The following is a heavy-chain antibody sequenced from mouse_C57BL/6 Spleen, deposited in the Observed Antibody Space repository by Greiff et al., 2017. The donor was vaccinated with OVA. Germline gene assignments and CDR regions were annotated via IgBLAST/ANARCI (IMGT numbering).Heavy chain of an antibody. Sequence: QVQLQQSGAELVRPGASVTLSCKASGYTFTDYEMHWVKQTPVHGLEWIGAIDPATGGTAYNQKFKGKAILTADKSSSTAYMELRSLTSEDSAVYYCTTPTGFAYWGQGTLVTVSA. V-gene: IGHV1-15*01. CDR2: IDPATGGT. CDR3: TTPTGFAY. CDR1: GYTFTDYE. J-gene: IGHJ3*01.